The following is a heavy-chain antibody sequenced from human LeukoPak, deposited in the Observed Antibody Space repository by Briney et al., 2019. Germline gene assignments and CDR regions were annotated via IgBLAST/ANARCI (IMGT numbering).Heavy chain of an antibody. Sequence: GGSLRLSCAASGFTFGIYAMNWVRQAPGKGLEWVSYIGPSGSNIYYADSVKGRFTISRDNAKNSLYLQMNSLRAEDTAVYYCATYYYDSSGYYWYMDVWGKGTTVTVSS. J-gene: IGHJ6*03. V-gene: IGHV3-48*04. CDR3: ATYYYDSSGYYWYMDV. CDR1: GFTFGIYA. D-gene: IGHD3-22*01. CDR2: IGPSGSNI.